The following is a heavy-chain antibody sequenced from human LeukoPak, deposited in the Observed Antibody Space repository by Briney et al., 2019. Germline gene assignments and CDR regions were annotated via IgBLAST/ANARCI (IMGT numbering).Heavy chain of an antibody. CDR2: ISADGGST. CDR3: ARESGKFDY. V-gene: IGHV3-43*02. Sequence: GGSLRLSCVASGLNFDDSAMHWVRQAPGKGLEWVSLISADGGSTFSADSVKGRFSISRDNSKNSLFLEMSSLRTEDTAMYYCARESGKFDYWGQGTLVAVSS. J-gene: IGHJ4*02. CDR1: GLNFDDSA.